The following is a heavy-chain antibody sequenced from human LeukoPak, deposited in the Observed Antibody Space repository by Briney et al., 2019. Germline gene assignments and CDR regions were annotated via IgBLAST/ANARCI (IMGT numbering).Heavy chain of an antibody. D-gene: IGHD3-3*01. J-gene: IGHJ3*02. V-gene: IGHV4-59*08. CDR1: GGSISSYY. CDR2: IYYNGNT. CDR3: AASNFWSASYAPDAFDT. Sequence: SETLSLTCTVSGGSISSYYWNWIRQPPGEGLEWVGYIYYNGNTNYSPSLKSRLTISVDTSKNQFSLKLSSVTAADTAVYYCAASNFWSASYAPDAFDTWGQGTMV.